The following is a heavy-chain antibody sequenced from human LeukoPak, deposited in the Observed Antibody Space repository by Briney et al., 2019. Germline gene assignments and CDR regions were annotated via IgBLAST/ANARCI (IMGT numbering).Heavy chain of an antibody. CDR2: ISAYNGNT. CDR1: GYTLTELS. V-gene: IGHV1-18*01. J-gene: IGHJ6*02. Sequence: ASVKVSCKVSGYTLTELSMHWVRQAPGQGLEWMGWISAYNGNTNYAQKLQGRVTMTTDTSTSTAYMELRSLRSDDTAVYYCARDPFHYDFWSGYYPSLMDVWGQGTTVTVSS. CDR3: ARDPFHYDFWSGYYPSLMDV. D-gene: IGHD3-3*01.